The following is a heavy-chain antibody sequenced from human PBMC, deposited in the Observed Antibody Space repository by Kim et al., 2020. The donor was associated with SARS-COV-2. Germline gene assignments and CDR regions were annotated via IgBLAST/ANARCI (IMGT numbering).Heavy chain of an antibody. D-gene: IGHD6-13*01. CDR3: ARDGSSWPDAFDI. V-gene: IGHV3-53*01. J-gene: IGHJ3*02. Sequence: GGSLRLSCAASGFTVSSNYMSWVRQAPGKGLEWVSVIYSGGSTYYADSVKGRFTISRDNSKNTLYLQMNSLRAEDTAVYYCARDGSSWPDAFDIWGQGTMGTVSS. CDR1: GFTVSSNY. CDR2: IYSGGST.